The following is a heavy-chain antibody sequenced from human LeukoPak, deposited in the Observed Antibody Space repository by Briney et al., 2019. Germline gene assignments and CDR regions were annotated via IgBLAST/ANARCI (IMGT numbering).Heavy chain of an antibody. CDR2: ISGDGVSP. CDR1: GFTFNNYA. Sequence: GGSLRLSCAASGFTFNNYALAWVRQTPEKGLECVSAISGDGVSPYYVDSVRGRFTISRDNSKNTLYLQMNSLRAEDTAVYYCAKRGDWNSTFSYYYYMDVWGKGTTVTVSS. V-gene: IGHV3-23*01. CDR3: AKRGDWNSTFSYYYYMDV. J-gene: IGHJ6*03. D-gene: IGHD1-7*01.